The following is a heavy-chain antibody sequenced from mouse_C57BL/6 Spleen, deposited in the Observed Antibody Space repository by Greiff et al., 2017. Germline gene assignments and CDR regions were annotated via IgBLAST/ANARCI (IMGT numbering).Heavy chain of an antibody. Sequence: QVQLKQSGPELVKPGASVKISCKASGYAFSSSWMNWVKQRPGTGLEWIGRIYPGDGDTNYNGKFKGKATLTADKSSSTAYMQLSSLTSEDSAVYFCARDGNYVGYAMDYWGQGTSVTVSS. CDR2: IYPGDGDT. CDR1: GYAFSSSW. D-gene: IGHD2-1*01. V-gene: IGHV1-82*01. J-gene: IGHJ4*01. CDR3: ARDGNYVGYAMDY.